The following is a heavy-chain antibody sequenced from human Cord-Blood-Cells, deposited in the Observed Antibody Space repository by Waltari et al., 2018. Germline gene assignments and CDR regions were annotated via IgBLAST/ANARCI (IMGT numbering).Heavy chain of an antibody. V-gene: IGHV1-2*02. D-gene: IGHD4-17*01. CDR3: ARDFQYYGGNYYYGMDV. J-gene: IGHJ6*02. Sequence: QVQLVQSGAEVKKPGASVKVSCKASGYTFTGYYMHWVRQAPRQGLEWMGWINPNSGGTNYAQKFQGRVTMTRDTSISTAYMELSRLRSDDTAVYYCARDFQYYGGNYYYGMDVWGQGTTVTVSS. CDR2: INPNSGGT. CDR1: GYTFTGYY.